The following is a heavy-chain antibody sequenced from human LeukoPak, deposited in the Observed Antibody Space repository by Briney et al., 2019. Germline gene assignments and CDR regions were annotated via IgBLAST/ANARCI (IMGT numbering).Heavy chain of an antibody. V-gene: IGHV4-59*11. CDR3: ARDLVTVTKGFDI. CDR2: ISYIGST. J-gene: IGHJ3*02. Sequence: SETLSLTCAVSDDSFSSHYWTWIRQPPGKGLEWIGYISYIGSTNYNPSLKSRVTISIDTSRNQFSLRLSSVTTADTAVYHCARDLVTVTKGFDIWGQGTMVSLSS. D-gene: IGHD4-17*01. CDR1: DDSFSSHY.